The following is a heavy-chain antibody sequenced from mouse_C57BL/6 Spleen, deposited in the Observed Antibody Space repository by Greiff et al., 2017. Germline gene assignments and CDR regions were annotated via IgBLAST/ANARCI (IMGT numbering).Heavy chain of an antibody. CDR3: AIPYGSSYESWFAY. D-gene: IGHD1-1*01. J-gene: IGHJ3*01. CDR2: IWSGGST. CDR1: GFSLTSYG. Sequence: QVQLQQSGPGLVQPSQSLSITCTVSGFSLTSYGVHWVRQPPGKGLEWLGVIWSGGSTDYNAAFISRLSISKDNSKSQVFFKMNSLQADDTAIYYCAIPYGSSYESWFAYWGQGTLVTVSA. V-gene: IGHV2-4*01.